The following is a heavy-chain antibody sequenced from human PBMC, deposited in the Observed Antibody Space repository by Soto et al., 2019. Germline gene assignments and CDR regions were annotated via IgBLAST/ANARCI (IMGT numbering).Heavy chain of an antibody. Sequence: ASVKVSCKASGYTFTDYFIHWVRQAPGQGFEWMGWINPKSRGTTYAQKFQGRVTMTRDTSNSTAYMELRGLRSDDTAIYYCARVTLKAGNWFDPWGQGTLVTVSS. J-gene: IGHJ5*02. CDR3: ARVTLKAGNWFDP. V-gene: IGHV1-2*02. CDR1: GYTFTDYF. CDR2: INPKSRGT.